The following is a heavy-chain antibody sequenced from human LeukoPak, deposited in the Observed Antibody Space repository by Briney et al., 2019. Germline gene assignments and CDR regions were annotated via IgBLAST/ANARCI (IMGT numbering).Heavy chain of an antibody. J-gene: IGHJ5*02. CDR3: AKCSTSAYTSGWCNWTDP. CDR2: TVSRGTT. CDR1: GFTFTSDA. Sequence: GGSLRLSCVASGFTFTSDAMNWVRQAPGKGLEWVSSTVSRGTTQYADSVKGRFTVSRDTSKNTLYLQMNSLRVDDTAVYYCAKCSTSAYTSGWCNWTDPWGQGTLVTVSS. D-gene: IGHD6-19*01. V-gene: IGHV3-23*01.